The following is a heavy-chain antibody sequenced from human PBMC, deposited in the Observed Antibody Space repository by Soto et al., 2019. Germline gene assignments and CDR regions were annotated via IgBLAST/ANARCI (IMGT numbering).Heavy chain of an antibody. D-gene: IGHD2-2*01. Sequence: PSETLSLTCTVSGGSVSSGSYYWSWIRQPPGKGLEWIGHIYYSGSTNYNPSLKSRVTISVDTSKNQFSLKLSSVTAADTAVYYCAAGPAANYYYGMDVWGQGTTVTV. CDR3: AAGPAANYYYGMDV. J-gene: IGHJ6*02. CDR1: GGSVSSGSYY. CDR2: IYYSGST. V-gene: IGHV4-61*01.